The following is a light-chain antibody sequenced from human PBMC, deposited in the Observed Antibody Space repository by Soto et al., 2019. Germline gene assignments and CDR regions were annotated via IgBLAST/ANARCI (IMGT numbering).Light chain of an antibody. CDR2: EVS. CDR3: SSYTSSSTLA. CDR1: SNDVGSYNR. Sequence: SALTQPPSVSGSPGQSVTISCTGTSNDVGSYNRVSWYQQPPGTAPKLIIYEVSDRPSGVPNRFSGSKSGNTASLTISGLQAEDEADYYCSSYTSSSTLAFGGGTKLTVL. V-gene: IGLV2-18*02. J-gene: IGLJ2*01.